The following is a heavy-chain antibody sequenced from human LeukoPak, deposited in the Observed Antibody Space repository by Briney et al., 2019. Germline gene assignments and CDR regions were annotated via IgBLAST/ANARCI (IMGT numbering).Heavy chain of an antibody. CDR1: GFTFSSYN. Sequence: GGSLRLSCAASGFTFSSYNMNWVRQAPGKGLEWVSYISSSSSTIYYADSVKGRFTISRDNAKNSLYLQMNSLRAEDTAVYYCARDIVSEAMVTSGGGYWGQGTLVTVSS. J-gene: IGHJ4*02. V-gene: IGHV3-48*01. D-gene: IGHD5-18*01. CDR2: ISSSSSTI. CDR3: ARDIVSEAMVTSGGGY.